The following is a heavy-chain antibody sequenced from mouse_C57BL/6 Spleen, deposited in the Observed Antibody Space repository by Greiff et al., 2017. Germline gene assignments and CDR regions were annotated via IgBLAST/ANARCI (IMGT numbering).Heavy chain of an antibody. CDR3: ARRGIYYGSSYGYFDG. V-gene: IGHV1-63*01. CDR1: GYTFTNYW. Sequence: QVQLQQSGAELVRPGTSVKMSCTASGYTFTNYWIGWAKQRPGHGLEWIGDIYPGGGYTTYNEKFKGKATLTADKSSSTAYMQFSSLISEDSAIYYCARRGIYYGSSYGYFDGWGTGTTVTVAS. CDR2: IYPGGGYT. D-gene: IGHD1-1*01. J-gene: IGHJ1*03.